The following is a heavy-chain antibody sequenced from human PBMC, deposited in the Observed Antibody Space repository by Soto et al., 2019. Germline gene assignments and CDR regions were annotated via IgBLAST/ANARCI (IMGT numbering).Heavy chain of an antibody. Sequence: GASVKVSWKASGYTFTSYDINWVRQATGQGLEWMGWMNPNSGNTGYAQKFQGRVTMTRNTSMSTAYMELSSLRSEDTAVYYCAREVKYSSSEPASKYHYYMDVWGKGTTVTVSS. V-gene: IGHV1-8*01. CDR1: GYTFTSYD. CDR3: AREVKYSSSEPASKYHYYMDV. D-gene: IGHD6-6*01. CDR2: MNPNSGNT. J-gene: IGHJ6*03.